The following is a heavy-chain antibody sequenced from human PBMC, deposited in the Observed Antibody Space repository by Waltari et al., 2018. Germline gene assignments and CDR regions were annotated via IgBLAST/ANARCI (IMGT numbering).Heavy chain of an antibody. V-gene: IGHV3-48*01. CDR1: GFTFSSYS. CDR3: ARDRRYFDY. CDR2: ISSSSSTI. Sequence: VQLVESGGGLVQPGGSLRLSCAASGFTFSSYSMNWVRQAPGKGLEWVSYISSSSSTIYYADSVKGRFTISRDNAKNSLYLQMNSLRAEDTAVYYCARDRRYFDYWGQGTLVTVSS. J-gene: IGHJ4*02.